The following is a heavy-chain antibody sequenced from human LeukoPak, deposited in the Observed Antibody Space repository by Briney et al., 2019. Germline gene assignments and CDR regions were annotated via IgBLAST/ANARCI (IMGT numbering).Heavy chain of an antibody. V-gene: IGHV3-74*01. J-gene: IGHJ4*02. CDR2: INRDESSR. CDR1: GFTFSSYW. D-gene: IGHD1-26*01. Sequence: PGGSLRLSCAISGFTFSSYWMHWVRQAPGKGLVWVSRINRDESSRNYADSVKGRFTISRDNSKNTLYLQMNSLRAEDTAVYYCARDSGSYFEVYYFDYWGQGTLVTVSS. CDR3: ARDSGSYFEVYYFDY.